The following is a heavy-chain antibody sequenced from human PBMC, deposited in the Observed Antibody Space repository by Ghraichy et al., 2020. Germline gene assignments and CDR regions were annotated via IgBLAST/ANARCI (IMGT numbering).Heavy chain of an antibody. CDR2: ISSSSSTI. CDR3: ARDRPYSSSSNWFDP. Sequence: WGSLRLSCAASGFTFSSYSMNWVRQAPGKGLEWVSYISSSSSTIYYADSVKGRFTISRDNAKNSLYLQMNCLRAEDTAVYYCARDRPYSSSSNWFDPWGQGTLVTVSS. D-gene: IGHD6-13*01. J-gene: IGHJ5*02. V-gene: IGHV3-48*01. CDR1: GFTFSSYS.